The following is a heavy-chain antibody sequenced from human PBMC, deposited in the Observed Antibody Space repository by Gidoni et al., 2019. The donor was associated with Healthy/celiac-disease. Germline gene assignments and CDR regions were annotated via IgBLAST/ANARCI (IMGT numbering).Heavy chain of an antibody. CDR3: AKDRMPVAGTGDAFDI. V-gene: IGHV3-9*01. D-gene: IGHD6-19*01. J-gene: IGHJ3*02. CDR2: ISWNSGSI. Sequence: EVQLVESGGGLVQPVRSLRLSCAASGFTFDDYAMHWVRQAPGKGLEWVSGISWNSGSIGYADSVKGRFTISRDNAKNSLYLQMNSLRAEDTALYYCAKDRMPVAGTGDAFDIWGQGTMVTVSS. CDR1: GFTFDDYA.